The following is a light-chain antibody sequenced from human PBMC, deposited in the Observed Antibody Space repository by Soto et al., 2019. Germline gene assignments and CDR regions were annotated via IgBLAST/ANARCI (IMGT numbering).Light chain of an antibody. CDR2: EVG. CDR3: SSYTSRSTLV. CDR1: SSDVGGYTY. Sequence: QSVLTQPASVSGSPGQSITISCTGTSSDVGGYTYVSWYQQHPGKAPKLMIYEVGHRPSGVSIRFSGSKSGNTASLTISGLQAEDEADYYCSSYTSRSTLVFGGGTKLTVL. J-gene: IGLJ2*01. V-gene: IGLV2-14*01.